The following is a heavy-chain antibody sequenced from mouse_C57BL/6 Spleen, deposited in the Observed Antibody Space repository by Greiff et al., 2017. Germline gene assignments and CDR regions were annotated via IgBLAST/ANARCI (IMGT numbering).Heavy chain of an antibody. V-gene: IGHV14-4*01. CDR3: TTRTGTDFDY. CDR1: GFNIKDDY. D-gene: IGHD4-1*01. CDR2: IDPENGDT. J-gene: IGHJ2*01. Sequence: VQLKQSGAELVRPGASVKLSCTASGFNIKDDYMHWVKQRPEQGLEWIGWIDPENGDTEYASKFQGKATITADKSANTAYLQLSSLTSADTAVYYCTTRTGTDFDYWGQGTTLTVSS.